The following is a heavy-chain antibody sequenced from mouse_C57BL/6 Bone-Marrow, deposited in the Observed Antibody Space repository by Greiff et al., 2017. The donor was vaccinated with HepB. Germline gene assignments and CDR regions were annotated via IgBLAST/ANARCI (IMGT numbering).Heavy chain of an antibody. CDR1: GFNIKNTY. J-gene: IGHJ2*01. V-gene: IGHV14-3*01. Sequence: VQLQQSVAELVRPGASVKLSCTASGFNIKNTYMHWVKQRPEQGLEWIGRIDPANGNTKYDPKFQGKATITADTSSNTAYLQLSSLTSEDTAIYYCASPSTVVEDYFDYWGQGTTLTVSS. D-gene: IGHD1-1*01. CDR3: ASPSTVVEDYFDY. CDR2: IDPANGNT.